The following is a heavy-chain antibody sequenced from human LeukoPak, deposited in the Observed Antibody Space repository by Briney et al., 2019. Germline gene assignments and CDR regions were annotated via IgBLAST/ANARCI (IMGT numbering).Heavy chain of an antibody. J-gene: IGHJ4*02. Sequence: SETLSLTCTVSGGSTSGDYWSWIRQSPAKGLEWIGYIYSSGSTNYNPSLKSRVTMSVDTSTNQFSLKLISVTAADTAVYYCATRQATYYYHSSAYWPGYWGQGTLVTVSS. V-gene: IGHV4-59*08. D-gene: IGHD3-22*01. CDR3: ATRQATYYYHSSAYWPGY. CDR1: GGSTSGDY. CDR2: IYSSGST.